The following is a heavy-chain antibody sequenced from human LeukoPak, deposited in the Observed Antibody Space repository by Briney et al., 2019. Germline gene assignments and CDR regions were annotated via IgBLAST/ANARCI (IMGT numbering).Heavy chain of an antibody. Sequence: SETLSLTCTVSGGSISSYYWSWIRQPPGKGLEWIGYIYYSGSTNYNPSLKSRVTISVDTSKNQFPLKLSSVTAADTAVYYCARIRGSYEKDAFDIWGQGTMVTVSS. V-gene: IGHV4-59*01. CDR3: ARIRGSYEKDAFDI. J-gene: IGHJ3*02. D-gene: IGHD1-26*01. CDR2: IYYSGST. CDR1: GGSISSYY.